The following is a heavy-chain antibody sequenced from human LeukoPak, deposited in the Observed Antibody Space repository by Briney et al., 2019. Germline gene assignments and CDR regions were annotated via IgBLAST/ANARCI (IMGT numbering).Heavy chain of an antibody. Sequence: GGSLRLSCAASGFTFSTYVMHWVRQAPGKGLEWVAVISSDGSNKYYADSVKGRFTISRDNSKDTLYLQMNSLRAEDTAVYYCARGGYFPGYWGQGTLVTVSS. J-gene: IGHJ4*02. CDR1: GFTFSTYV. CDR3: ARGGYFPGY. CDR2: ISSDGSNK. D-gene: IGHD6-13*01. V-gene: IGHV3-30-3*01.